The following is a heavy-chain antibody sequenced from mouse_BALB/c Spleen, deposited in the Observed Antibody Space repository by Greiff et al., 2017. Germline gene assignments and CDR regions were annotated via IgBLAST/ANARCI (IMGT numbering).Heavy chain of an antibody. CDR3: ARGGITTAWFAY. CDR2: IDPANGNT. Sequence: VQLQQSGAELVKPGASVKLSCTASGFNIKDTYMHWVKQRPEQGLEWIGRIDPANGNTKYDPKFQGKATITADTSSNTAYLQLSSLTSEDTAVYYCARGGITTAWFAYWGQGTLVTVSA. J-gene: IGHJ3*01. D-gene: IGHD2-4*01. V-gene: IGHV14-3*02. CDR1: GFNIKDTY.